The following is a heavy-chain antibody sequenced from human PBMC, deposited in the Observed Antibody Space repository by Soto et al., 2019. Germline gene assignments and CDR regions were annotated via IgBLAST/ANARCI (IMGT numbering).Heavy chain of an antibody. D-gene: IGHD3-10*01. V-gene: IGHV4-30-4*01. Sequence: SETLSLTCTVSGGSISSGDYYWSWIRQPPGKGLEWIGYIDYSGSTYYNPSLKSGVTISVDTSKNQFSLKLRSVTAADTAVYYCASEVGNYYGSGKGVWFDPWGQGTLVTVSS. J-gene: IGHJ5*02. CDR2: IDYSGST. CDR3: ASEVGNYYGSGKGVWFDP. CDR1: GGSISSGDYY.